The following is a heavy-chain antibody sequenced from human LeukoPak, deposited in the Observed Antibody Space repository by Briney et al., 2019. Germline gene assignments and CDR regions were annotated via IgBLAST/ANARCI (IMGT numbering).Heavy chain of an antibody. CDR1: GYTFTGYY. J-gene: IGHJ4*02. CDR3: ARVALRPRRGIVGATYCFGY. D-gene: IGHD1-26*01. Sequence: ASVKVSCKASGYTFTGYYMHWVRQAPGQGLEWMGWINPNSGGTNYAQKFQGRVTMTRDTSISTAYMELSRLRSDDTAVYYCARVALRPRRGIVGATYCFGYWGQGTLVTVSS. V-gene: IGHV1-2*02. CDR2: INPNSGGT.